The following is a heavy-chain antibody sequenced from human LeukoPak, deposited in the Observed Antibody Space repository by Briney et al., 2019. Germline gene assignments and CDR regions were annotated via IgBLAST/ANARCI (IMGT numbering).Heavy chain of an antibody. CDR2: INHSGST. J-gene: IGHJ5*02. CDR3: ARGIKTVTIFGVVIIPHSWFDP. CDR1: GASFSGYY. Sequence: PSETLSLTCAVYGASFSGYYWSWIRHPPGKGLEWIGEINHSGSTNYNPSLKSRVTISVDTSTNQFSLKLSSVTAADTAVYYCARGIKTVTIFGVVIIPHSWFDPWGQGTLVTGSS. D-gene: IGHD3-3*01. V-gene: IGHV4-34*01.